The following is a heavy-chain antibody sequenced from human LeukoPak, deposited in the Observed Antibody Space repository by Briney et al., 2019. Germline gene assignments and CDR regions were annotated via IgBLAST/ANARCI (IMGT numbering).Heavy chain of an antibody. V-gene: IGHV3-73*01. CDR2: IRSKANSYAA. Sequence: PGGSLRLSCAASGFTFSGSAMHWVRQASGKGLEWAGRIRSKANSYAAAYATSVKGRFTISRDDSKNTAYLQMNSLKTEDTAVYYCTRHRYSSSWPYWYFDLWGRGTLVTVSS. CDR1: GFTFSGSA. D-gene: IGHD6-13*01. CDR3: TRHRYSSSWPYWYFDL. J-gene: IGHJ2*01.